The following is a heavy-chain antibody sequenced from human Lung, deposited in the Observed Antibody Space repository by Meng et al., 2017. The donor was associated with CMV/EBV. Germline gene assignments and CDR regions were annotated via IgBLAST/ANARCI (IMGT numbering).Heavy chain of an antibody. CDR1: GFTFDDYC. D-gene: IGHD1-26*01. CDR2: IIWNGASA. J-gene: IGHJ4*02. V-gene: IGHV3-20*04. Sequence: GESLKISCAASGFTFDDYCMSWVRQVPGKGLEWVSGIIWNGASASYADSVKGRFTISRDNAKNSLYLQMNSLRAEDTALYYCARDRGSSEYYLDCWGQGTLVXVSS. CDR3: ARDRGSSEYYLDC.